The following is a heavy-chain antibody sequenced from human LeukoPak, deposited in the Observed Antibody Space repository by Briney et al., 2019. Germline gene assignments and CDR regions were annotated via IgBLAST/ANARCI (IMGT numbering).Heavy chain of an antibody. D-gene: IGHD2-8*01. J-gene: IGHJ4*02. Sequence: ASVKVSCKXSGYTFADYPIHWVRQSPEQGLEWMGRLDPNSGGTHYPQKFQGRVTMTRDTSITTAYMELRSLRSDDTAVYYCARGNKYAGDYWGQGTLVTVSP. CDR1: GYTFADYP. V-gene: IGHV1-2*06. CDR2: LDPNSGGT. CDR3: ARGNKYAGDY.